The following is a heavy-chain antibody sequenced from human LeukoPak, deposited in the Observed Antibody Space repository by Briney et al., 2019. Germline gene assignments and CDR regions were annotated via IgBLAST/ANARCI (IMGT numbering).Heavy chain of an antibody. D-gene: IGHD5-12*01. Sequence: SETLSLTCTVSGGSISSYYWSWIRQPPGKGLEWSGYIYYSVSTNYNPSLKSRVTISVDTSKNQFSLKMSSVTAADPAVYYCARDLRRYRGYDLLYYFDYWGQGTLVTVSS. CDR1: GGSISSYY. CDR2: IYYSVST. V-gene: IGHV4-59*01. CDR3: ARDLRRYRGYDLLYYFDY. J-gene: IGHJ4*02.